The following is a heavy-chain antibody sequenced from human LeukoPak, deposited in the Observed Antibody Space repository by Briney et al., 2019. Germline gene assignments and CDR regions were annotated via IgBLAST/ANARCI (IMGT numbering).Heavy chain of an antibody. D-gene: IGHD1-1*01. J-gene: IGHJ4*02. CDR3: APNWNLDY. V-gene: IGHV3-23*01. Sequence: PGGSLRLSCAVSGLTFSRYAMSWVRQAPEKGLEWVSAISATGTTYYPDSVKGRFTISRDNSKNTVYLQMSSLRAEDTAGYYCAPNWNLDYWGQGTLVTVSS. CDR1: GLTFSRYA. CDR2: ISATGTT.